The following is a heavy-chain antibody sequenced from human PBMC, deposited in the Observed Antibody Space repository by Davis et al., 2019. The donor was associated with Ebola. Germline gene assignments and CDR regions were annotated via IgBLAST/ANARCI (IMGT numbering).Heavy chain of an antibody. CDR3: AKGSGGSRPYYFDY. Sequence: GESLKISCAASGFTFSSYWMSWVRQAPGKGLEWVANIKQDGSEKYYADSVKGRFTISRDNSKNTLYLQMNSLRAEDTAVYYCAKGSGGSRPYYFDYWGQGTLVTASS. CDR1: GFTFSSYW. J-gene: IGHJ4*02. D-gene: IGHD2-15*01. CDR2: IKQDGSEK. V-gene: IGHV3-7*03.